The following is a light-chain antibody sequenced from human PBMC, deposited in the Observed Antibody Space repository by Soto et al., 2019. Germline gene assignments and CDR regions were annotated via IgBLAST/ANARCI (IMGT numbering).Light chain of an antibody. V-gene: IGKV1-17*01. CDR3: QQAKSFPRS. CDR1: RYIRTA. CDR2: LAS. J-gene: IGKJ1*01. Sequence: DIQMTQSPSSLSASVVDRVTITCRASRYIRTALSWYQHRPGEAPKLPIYLASTLQSGVPSSFSGSGSGTEFNLTISGLQTEDFATYYCQQAKSFPRSFGQGTKVDIK.